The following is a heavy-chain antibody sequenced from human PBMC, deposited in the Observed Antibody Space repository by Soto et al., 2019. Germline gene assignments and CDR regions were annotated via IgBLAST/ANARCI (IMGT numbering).Heavy chain of an antibody. D-gene: IGHD3-10*01. V-gene: IGHV4-34*01. CDR1: GGSFSGHY. CDR2: INYSETT. Sequence: SETLSLTCAAYGGSFSGHYCSWVRQTPGKGLEWIGEINYSETTNYNPSLESPVTVSVDSFKNQCTLKVTSVTAADTAVYYCARRYGSGKYYCDFWGQGTPVTVS. J-gene: IGHJ4*02. CDR3: ARRYGSGKYYCDF.